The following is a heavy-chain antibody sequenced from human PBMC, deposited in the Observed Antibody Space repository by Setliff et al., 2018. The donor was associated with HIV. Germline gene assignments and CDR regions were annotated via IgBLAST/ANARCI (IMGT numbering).Heavy chain of an antibody. CDR2: IYHSGST. CDR3: ARHSSAAANDAFDI. D-gene: IGHD6-13*01. Sequence: ETLSLTCAVSGGSVSSTNWWNWVRQPPGKGLEWIGSIYHSGSTYYNPSLKSRVTISVDTSKNQFSLKLSSVTAADTAVYYCARHSSAAANDAFDIWGQGTMVTV. J-gene: IGHJ3*02. CDR1: GGSVSSTNW. V-gene: IGHV4-4*02.